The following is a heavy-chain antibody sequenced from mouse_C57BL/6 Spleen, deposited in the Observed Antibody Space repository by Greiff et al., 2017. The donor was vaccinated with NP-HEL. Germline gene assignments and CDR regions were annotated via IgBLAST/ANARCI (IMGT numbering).Heavy chain of an antibody. D-gene: IGHD4-1*01. CDR3: TTWAGTGPYYFDY. V-gene: IGHV14-4*01. CDR1: GFNIKDDY. J-gene: IGHJ2*01. CDR2: IDPENGDT. Sequence: EVKLQESGAELVRPGASVKLSCTASGFNIKDDYMHWVKQRPEQGLEWIGWIDPENGDTEYASKFQGKATITADTSSNTAYLQLSSLTSEDTAVYYCTTWAGTGPYYFDYWGQGTTLTVSS.